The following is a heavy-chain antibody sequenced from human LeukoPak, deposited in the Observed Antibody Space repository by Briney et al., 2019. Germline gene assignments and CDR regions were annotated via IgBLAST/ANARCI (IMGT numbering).Heavy chain of an antibody. V-gene: IGHV1-2*02. CDR3: ARGSLYYYDSSGYYGDLDY. CDR1: GYTFTGYY. CDR2: INPNSGGT. Sequence: GASVKVSCKASGYTFTGYYMHWVRQAPGQGLEWMGWINPNSGGTNYAQKFQGRVTMTRDTSISTAYMELSRLRSDDTAVYYCARGSLYYYDSSGYYGDLDYWGQGTLVTVSS. J-gene: IGHJ4*02. D-gene: IGHD3-22*01.